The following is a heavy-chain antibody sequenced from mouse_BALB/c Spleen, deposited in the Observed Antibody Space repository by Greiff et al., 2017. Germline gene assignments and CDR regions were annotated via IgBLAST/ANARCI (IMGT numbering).Heavy chain of an antibody. V-gene: IGHV1-69*02. J-gene: IGHJ4*01. CDR1: GYTFTSYW. Sequence: VQLQQPGAELVKPGASVKLSFKASGYTFTSYWMHWLKPRPGQGLEWIGEIDPSDSYTNYNQKFKGKATLTVDKSSSTVDMLLSSLTSEDSAVYYCARKGSNGDVDYAMDYWGQGTSVTVAS. CDR3: ARKGSNGDVDYAMDY. D-gene: IGHD4-1*01. CDR2: IDPSDSYT.